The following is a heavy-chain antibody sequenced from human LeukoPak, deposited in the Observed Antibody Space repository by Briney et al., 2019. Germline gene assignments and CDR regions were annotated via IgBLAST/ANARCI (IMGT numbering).Heavy chain of an antibody. CDR3: ARDPGSGYEEHFDY. Sequence: PGGSLRLSCAASGFTFSSYAIHWVRQAPGKGLEWVAVISYDGSNKCYADSVKGRFTISRDNAKDSLYLRMNSLRAEDTAVYYCARDPGSGYEEHFDYWGQGTLVTVSS. V-gene: IGHV3-30*04. CDR1: GFTFSSYA. D-gene: IGHD5-12*01. J-gene: IGHJ4*02. CDR2: ISYDGSNK.